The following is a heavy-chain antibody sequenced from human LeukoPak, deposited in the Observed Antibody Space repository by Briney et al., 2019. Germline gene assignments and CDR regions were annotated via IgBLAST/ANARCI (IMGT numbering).Heavy chain of an antibody. D-gene: IGHD3-10*01. CDR1: GGTFSSYA. CDR2: IIPIFGTA. Sequence: SVKVSCKASGGTFSSYAISWVRQAPGQGLEWIGGIIPIFGTANYAQKFQGRVTITADESTSTAYMELSSLRSEDTAVYYCARTMVRGYYFDYWGQGTLVTVSS. J-gene: IGHJ4*02. CDR3: ARTMVRGYYFDY. V-gene: IGHV1-69*13.